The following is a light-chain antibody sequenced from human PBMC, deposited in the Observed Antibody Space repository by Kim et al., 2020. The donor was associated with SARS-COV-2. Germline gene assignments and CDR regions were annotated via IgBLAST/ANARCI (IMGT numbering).Light chain of an antibody. CDR2: KDS. V-gene: IGLV3-25*03. CDR1: ALPKQY. J-gene: IGLJ3*02. CDR3: QSADSSGTYV. Sequence: VSPGQTARITCSGDALPKQYAYWYQQKPGQAPVLVKYKDSERPSGIPERFSGSSSGTTVTLTISGVQAEDEADYYCQSADSSGTYVFGGGTQLTVL.